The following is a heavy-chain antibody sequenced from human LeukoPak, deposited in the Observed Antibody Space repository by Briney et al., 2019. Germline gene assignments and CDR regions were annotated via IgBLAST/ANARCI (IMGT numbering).Heavy chain of an antibody. CDR3: AKDSLGGYSSHGMDV. CDR1: GFTFSSYG. CDR2: ISYDGSNK. J-gene: IGHJ6*02. Sequence: GGSLRLSCAASGFTFSSYGMHWVRQAPGKGLEWVAVISYDGSNKYYADSVKGRFTISRDNSKNTLYLQMNSLRAEDTAVYYCAKDSLGGYSSHGMDVWGQGTTVTVSS. D-gene: IGHD5-18*01. V-gene: IGHV3-30*18.